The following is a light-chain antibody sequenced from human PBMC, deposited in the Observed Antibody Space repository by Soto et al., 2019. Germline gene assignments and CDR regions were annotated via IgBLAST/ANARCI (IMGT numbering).Light chain of an antibody. V-gene: IGLV1-40*01. Sequence: QSVLTQPPSVSGAPGQRVTISCTGSSSNIGTGYDVHWYQQLPGTAPKLLIYGNSNRPSGVPDRFSGSKSGTSASLAITGXQAEDEADYYCQSFDSSRFHVFGTGTKVTVL. J-gene: IGLJ1*01. CDR3: QSFDSSRFHV. CDR1: SSNIGTGYD. CDR2: GNS.